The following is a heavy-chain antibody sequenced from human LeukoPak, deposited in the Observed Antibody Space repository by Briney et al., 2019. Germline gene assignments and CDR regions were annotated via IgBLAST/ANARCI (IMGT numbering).Heavy chain of an antibody. CDR1: GFTFSDSA. CDR2: ISDTGGRT. V-gene: IGHV3-23*01. D-gene: IGHD3-3*01. CDR3: AKGGQDFDFWRFDL. J-gene: IGHJ5*02. Sequence: GGSLRLSCAASGFTFSDSAVSWVRHSPGEGLKWVSSISDTGGRTYYADSVKGRFTITGDNSRNTVNLQMNSLRAGDTARYYCAKGGQDFDFWRFDLWGQGILVIVSS.